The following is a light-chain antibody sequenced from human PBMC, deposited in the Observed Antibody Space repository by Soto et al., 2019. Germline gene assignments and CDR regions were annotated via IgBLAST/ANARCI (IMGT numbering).Light chain of an antibody. J-gene: IGKJ5*01. V-gene: IGKV3-15*01. CDR1: QSVSSN. Sequence: EIVMTQSPATLSVSPGERATLSCRASQSVSSNLAWYQQKPGQAPRLLIYGASTRATGIPARFSGSGSGTEFTLTISSLQSEDFAVYYCQQYINWPPRITFGQGTRLEIK. CDR3: QQYINWPPRIT. CDR2: GAS.